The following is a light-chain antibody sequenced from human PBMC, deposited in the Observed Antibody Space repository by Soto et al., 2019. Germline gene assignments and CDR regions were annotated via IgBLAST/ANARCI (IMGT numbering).Light chain of an antibody. J-gene: IGKJ1*01. V-gene: IGKV3-15*01. CDR3: QQRSNWPIT. CDR1: QSVSSN. Sequence: EVVMTQSPATLSVSPGERATLSCRASQSVSSNLAWYQQKPGQAPRLFIYGASTRATGIPARFSGSGSGAEFTLTISSLQSEDFAAYYCQQRSNWPITFGQGTKVDIK. CDR2: GAS.